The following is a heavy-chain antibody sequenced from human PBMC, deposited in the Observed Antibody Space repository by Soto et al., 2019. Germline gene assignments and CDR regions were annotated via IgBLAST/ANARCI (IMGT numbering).Heavy chain of an antibody. CDR3: ARSAGWYAVHS. V-gene: IGHV4-4*02. J-gene: IGHJ4*02. CDR1: GDSVSSPYY. CDR2: VFHTGTT. Sequence: QVQLQESGPGLVKPSGTLSLTCAVSGDSVSSPYYWCWVRQPPGKGLEWIGEVFHTGTTSYNPSLRSRVTISMYKCNNQFALDLRSVTAADTAVYYCARSAGWYAVHSWGPGTLVIVSS. D-gene: IGHD6-19*01.